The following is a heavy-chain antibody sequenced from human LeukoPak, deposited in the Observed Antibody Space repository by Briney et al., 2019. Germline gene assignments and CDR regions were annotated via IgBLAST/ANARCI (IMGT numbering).Heavy chain of an antibody. CDR1: GLTFDDYA. V-gene: IGHV3-9*01. Sequence: PGGSLRLSCAASGLTFDDYAMHWVRQAPGKGLEWVSGISWNSGSIGYADSVKGRFTISRDNAKNSLYLQMNSLRAEDTALYYCAKSSSPYDSSGLDAFDIWGQGTMVTVSS. D-gene: IGHD3-22*01. J-gene: IGHJ3*02. CDR3: AKSSSPYDSSGLDAFDI. CDR2: ISWNSGSI.